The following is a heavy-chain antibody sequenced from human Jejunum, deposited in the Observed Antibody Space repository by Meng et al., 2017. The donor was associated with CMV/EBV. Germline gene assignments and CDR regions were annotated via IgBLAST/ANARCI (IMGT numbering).Heavy chain of an antibody. V-gene: IGHV1-18*01. Sequence: CKPSGYSVGNYGFTWVRRAPGQGLEWMGYISPYNDNANYAQKCQDRVTMTRDTSTNTAYMELRSLRADDTAVYYCARVFGVAYFDSWGQGTLVTVSS. CDR1: GYSVGNYG. D-gene: IGHD3-3*01. CDR2: ISPYNDNA. J-gene: IGHJ4*02. CDR3: ARVFGVAYFDS.